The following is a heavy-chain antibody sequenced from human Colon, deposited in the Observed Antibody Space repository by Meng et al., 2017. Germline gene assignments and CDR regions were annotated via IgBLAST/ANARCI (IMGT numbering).Heavy chain of an antibody. CDR3: ARELQLGY. CDR1: GLTFSIYS. V-gene: IGHV3-21*06. D-gene: IGHD5-24*01. J-gene: IGHJ4*02. CDR2: ISTGNNYI. Sequence: QLVESGGCRVRPGGSLELSCGASGLTFSIYSMGWVRQAPGKGLEWVSSISTGNNYIYYAESVKGRFTISRDNAKNSLYLQMSSLRAEDTAVYYCARELQLGYWGQGTLVTVSS.